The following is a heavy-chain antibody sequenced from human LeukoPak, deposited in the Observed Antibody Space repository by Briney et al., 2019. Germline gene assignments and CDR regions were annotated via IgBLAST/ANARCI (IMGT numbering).Heavy chain of an antibody. CDR3: ARGRRRFRGYCSGGSCYRYYYYYMDV. V-gene: IGHV4-39*07. CDR2: IYYSGST. CDR1: GGSISSSSYY. J-gene: IGHJ6*03. D-gene: IGHD2-15*01. Sequence: SETLSLTCTVSGGSISSSSYYWGWIRQPPGKGLEWIGSIYYSGSTYYNPSLKSRVTISVDTSKNQFSLKLSSVTAADTAVYYCARGRRRFRGYCSGGSCYRYYYYYMDVWGKGTTVTVSS.